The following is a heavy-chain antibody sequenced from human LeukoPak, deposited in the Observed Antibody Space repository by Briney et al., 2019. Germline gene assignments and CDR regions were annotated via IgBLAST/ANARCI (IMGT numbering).Heavy chain of an antibody. Sequence: GGSLRLSCAASGFTFSSYWMHWVRQAPGKGLVWVSRINSDGSSISYADSVKGRFTISRDNAKNTLYLQMNSLRAEDTAVYYCASPTTAYYFDYWSQGTLVTVSS. J-gene: IGHJ4*02. D-gene: IGHD4-17*01. CDR3: ASPTTAYYFDY. CDR1: GFTFSSYW. CDR2: INSDGSSI. V-gene: IGHV3-74*01.